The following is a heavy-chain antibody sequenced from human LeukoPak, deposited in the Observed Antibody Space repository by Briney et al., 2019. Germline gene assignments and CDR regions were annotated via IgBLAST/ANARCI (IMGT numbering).Heavy chain of an antibody. V-gene: IGHV4-30-4*01. Sequence: PSETLSLTCTVSGGSVSGGDCYWSWIHQPPGKGLEWIGYIYYSGSTYYNPSLKSRLTISVDTSKNQFSLKLSSVTAADTAVYFCARTNYGSGSYYSFWGQGTLVTVST. D-gene: IGHD3-10*01. CDR1: GGSVSGGDCY. CDR2: IYYSGST. J-gene: IGHJ4*02. CDR3: ARTNYGSGSYYSF.